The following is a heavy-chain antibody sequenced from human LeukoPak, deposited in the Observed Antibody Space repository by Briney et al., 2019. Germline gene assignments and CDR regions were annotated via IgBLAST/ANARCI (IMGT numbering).Heavy chain of an antibody. J-gene: IGHJ4*02. CDR3: ARHYFDY. Sequence: PGGSLRLSCAAPGFTFSSYSMNWVRQAPGKGLEWVANIKEDGSEKYYVDSVKGRFSTSRDNAKNTMYLQMDSLRAEDTAVYYCARHYFDYWGQGARVTVSS. CDR2: IKEDGSEK. V-gene: IGHV3-7*05. CDR1: GFTFSSYS.